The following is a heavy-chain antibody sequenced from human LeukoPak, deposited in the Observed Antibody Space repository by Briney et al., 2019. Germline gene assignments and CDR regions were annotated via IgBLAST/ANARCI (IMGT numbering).Heavy chain of an antibody. CDR3: ARGPWGFGEFSTQVYYMDV. D-gene: IGHD3-10*01. J-gene: IGHJ6*03. CDR1: GGPISSYY. V-gene: IGHV4-4*07. Sequence: SETLSLTCTVSGGPISSYYWSWIRQPAGKGLEWIGRIYTSGSTNYNPSLKSRVTISVDTSKNQFSLKLSSVTAADTAVYYCARGPWGFGEFSTQVYYMDVWGKGTTVTVSS. CDR2: IYTSGST.